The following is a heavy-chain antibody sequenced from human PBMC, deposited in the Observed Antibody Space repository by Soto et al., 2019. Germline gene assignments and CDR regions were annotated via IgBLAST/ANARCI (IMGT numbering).Heavy chain of an antibody. Sequence: EVQLLESGGGLVQPGGSLRLSCAASTFTFSSSAMSWVSQAPGKGLEWVSTISGSGGSTYYADSVKGRFTISRDNSKSALYLQMNSLRAEDTAIYYCAKESDISLFYFDDWGQGTLVTVSS. CDR1: TFTFSSSA. CDR3: AKESDISLFYFDD. J-gene: IGHJ4*02. D-gene: IGHD2-15*01. CDR2: ISGSGGST. V-gene: IGHV3-23*01.